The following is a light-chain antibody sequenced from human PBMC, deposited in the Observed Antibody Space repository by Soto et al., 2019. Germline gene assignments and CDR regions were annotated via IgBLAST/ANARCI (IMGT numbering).Light chain of an antibody. CDR3: QHRSNWFT. CDR1: QSVSSY. CDR2: DAS. J-gene: IGKJ4*01. V-gene: IGKV3-11*01. Sequence: EIVLTQSPATLSLSPGERATLSCRASQSVSSYLAWYQQKPGQAPRLLIYDASNRATGIPARFSGSGSGTDFTLTISSLEPEEFAVYYCQHRSNWFTFGGGTKVEIK.